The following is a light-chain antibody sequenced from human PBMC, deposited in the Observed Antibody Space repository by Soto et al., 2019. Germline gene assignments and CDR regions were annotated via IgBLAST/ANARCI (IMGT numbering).Light chain of an antibody. CDR3: QQYNTYST. CDR1: QSISRW. V-gene: IGKV1-5*01. J-gene: IGKJ5*01. CDR2: DAS. Sequence: DIQMTQSPSTLSASVGDRVTITCRASQSISRWLAWYQQKPGKAPKALIYDASTLRSGVPSRFSGGGSGTEITLTISSPQPDDFATYYCQQYNTYSTFGQGTRLEIK.